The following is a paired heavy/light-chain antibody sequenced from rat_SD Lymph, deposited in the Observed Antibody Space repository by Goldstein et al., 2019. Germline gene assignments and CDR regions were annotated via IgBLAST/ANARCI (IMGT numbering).Light chain of an antibody. CDR2: GAT. J-gene: IGKJ4*01. Sequence: DIQMTQSPASLSASLEEIVTITCQASQDIGNWLAWYQQKPGKSPQLLIYGATSLADGVPSRFSGSRSGTQYSLKISRLQVEDIGIYYCLQAYSAPFTFGSGTKLEIK. V-gene: IGKV12S16*01. CDR3: LQAYSAPFT. CDR1: QDIGNW.
Heavy chain of an antibody. V-gene: IGHV5-31*01. CDR2: ITNTGGST. CDR3: TRDRATRVPNWFAY. CDR1: GFTFNNYW. J-gene: IGHJ3*01. D-gene: IGHD1-4*01. Sequence: EVQLVESGGGLVQPGRSLKLSCVASGFTFNNYWMTWIRQAPGKGLEWVASITNTGGSTYYPDSVKGRFTISRDNAKSTLYLQMNSLRSEDTATYYCTRDRATRVPNWFAYWGQGTLVTVSS.